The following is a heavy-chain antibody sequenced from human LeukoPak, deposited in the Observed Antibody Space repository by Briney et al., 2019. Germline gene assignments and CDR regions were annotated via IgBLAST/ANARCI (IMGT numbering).Heavy chain of an antibody. CDR3: ASRAPYYYRPRIDY. CDR1: GFTFSSYA. CDR2: LCGSGGSP. Sequence: GGSLRLSCAASGFTFSSYAMSWVRHAPGEGLEWVSALCGSGGSPYYPAPVKGRFTISRDNSKNPLYLQMNSLRAEGTGVYYCASRAPYYYRPRIDYWGQGTLVTVSS. V-gene: IGHV3-23*01. J-gene: IGHJ4*02. D-gene: IGHD3-10*01.